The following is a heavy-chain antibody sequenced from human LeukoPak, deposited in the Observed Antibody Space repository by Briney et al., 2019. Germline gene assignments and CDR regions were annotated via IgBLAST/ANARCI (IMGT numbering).Heavy chain of an antibody. CDR1: GFTFSDYA. V-gene: IGHV3-21*01. D-gene: IGHD2-2*01. Sequence: GGSLRLSCAASGFTFSDYARNWVRQAPGKGLEWVSSISSGGSYISYADSVQGRFTVSRDNAKDSLFLQMRSLRDEDTAVYYCARGPALYCTSSSCLDGVDWGQGTLVSVSS. CDR3: ARGPALYCTSSSCLDGVD. J-gene: IGHJ4*02. CDR2: ISSGGSYI.